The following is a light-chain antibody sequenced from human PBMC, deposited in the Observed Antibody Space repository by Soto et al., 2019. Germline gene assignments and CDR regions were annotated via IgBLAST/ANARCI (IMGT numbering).Light chain of an antibody. CDR2: DAS. V-gene: IGKV3D-15*01. J-gene: IGKJ4*01. Sequence: EIVMTQSPATQYLSPGERATLSCRASQSVSSYLAWYQQKPGQAPRLLIYDASNRATGIPARFSGSVCGTEFILPICSMQSEDFLVYSCQQYKNWPTLTFCGGTKVDI. CDR1: QSVSSY. CDR3: QQYKNWPTLT.